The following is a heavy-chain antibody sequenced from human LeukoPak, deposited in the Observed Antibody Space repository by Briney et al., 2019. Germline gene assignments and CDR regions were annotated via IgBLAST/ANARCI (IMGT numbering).Heavy chain of an antibody. D-gene: IGHD3-9*01. Sequence: SETLSLTCAVYGGSFSGYYWSWIRQPPGKGLEWIGEINHSGSTNYNPSLKSRVTISVDTSKNQFSLKLSSVTAADTAVYYCARGLNSDILTGPATSTIYFDYWGQGTLVTVSS. CDR3: ARGLNSDILTGPATSTIYFDY. CDR1: GGSFSGYY. J-gene: IGHJ4*02. V-gene: IGHV4-34*01. CDR2: INHSGST.